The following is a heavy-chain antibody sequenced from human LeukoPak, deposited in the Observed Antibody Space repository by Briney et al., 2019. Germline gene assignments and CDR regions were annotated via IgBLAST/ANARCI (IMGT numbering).Heavy chain of an antibody. CDR1: GYSFTAYY. V-gene: IGHV1-18*04. D-gene: IGHD3-10*01. Sequence: ASVKVSCKASGYSFTAYYIHWVRQAPGQGLEWMGWINPNTGDPNYAQKLQGRVTMTTDTSTSTAYMELRSLRSDDTAVYYCARAVLLGEFDLWGRGTLVTVSS. J-gene: IGHJ2*01. CDR3: ARAVLLGEFDL. CDR2: INPNTGDP.